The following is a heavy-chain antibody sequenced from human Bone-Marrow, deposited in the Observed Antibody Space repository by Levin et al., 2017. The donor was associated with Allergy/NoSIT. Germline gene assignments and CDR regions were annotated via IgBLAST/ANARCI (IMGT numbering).Heavy chain of an antibody. CDR1: GFTFSSYG. J-gene: IGHJ3*02. Sequence: GGSLRLSCAASGFTFSSYGMHWVRQAPGKGLEWVAVISYDGSNKYYADSVKGRFTISRDNSKNTLYLQMNSLRAEDTAVYYCAKEGRLAAAGREDNNHDAFDIWGQGTMVTVSS. CDR3: AKEGRLAAAGREDNNHDAFDI. V-gene: IGHV3-30*18. CDR2: ISYDGSNK. D-gene: IGHD6-13*01.